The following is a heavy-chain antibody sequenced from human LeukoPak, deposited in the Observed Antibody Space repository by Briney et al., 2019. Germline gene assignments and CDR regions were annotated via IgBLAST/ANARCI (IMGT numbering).Heavy chain of an antibody. CDR1: GGSISSYY. D-gene: IGHD3-22*01. J-gene: IGHJ4*02. CDR2: IYYSGST. V-gene: IGHV4-59*08. CDR3: ATRPDSSGYYADY. Sequence: SETLSLTCTVSGGSISSYYWSWIRQPPGKGLEWIGYIYYSGSTNYNPSLKSRVTISVDTSKNQFSLKLSSVTAADTAVYYCATRPDSSGYYADYRGQGTLVTVSS.